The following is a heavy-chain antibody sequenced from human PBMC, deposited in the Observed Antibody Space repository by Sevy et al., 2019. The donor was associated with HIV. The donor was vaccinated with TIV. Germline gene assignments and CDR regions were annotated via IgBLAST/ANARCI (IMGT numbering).Heavy chain of an antibody. J-gene: IGHJ6*02. Sequence: GGSLRLSCAASGFTFSSYAMSWVRQAPGKGLEWVSAISGSGGSTYYADSVKGRFTISRDNSKNTLYLQMNSLRAEDTAVYYCARQRGYSYIDYYYYGMDVWGQGTTVTVSS. D-gene: IGHD5-18*01. CDR3: ARQRGYSYIDYYYYGMDV. CDR1: GFTFSSYA. CDR2: ISGSGGST. V-gene: IGHV3-23*01.